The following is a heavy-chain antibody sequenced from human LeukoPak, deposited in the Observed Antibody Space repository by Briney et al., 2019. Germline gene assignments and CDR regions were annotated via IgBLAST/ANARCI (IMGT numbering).Heavy chain of an antibody. V-gene: IGHV4-61*02. D-gene: IGHD5-12*01. CDR1: VPAINSGSYY. CDR2: ILTTGST. Sequence: SETLSLTCGVSVPAINSGSYYWTWIRQPAGKGLEWIGRILTTGSTNYNPSLKSRVTISRDTSKKHFSLNLTSVTAADTAVYYCARELVAPRPHNDYYFYMDVWGKGTTVTVSS. J-gene: IGHJ6*03. CDR3: ARELVAPRPHNDYYFYMDV.